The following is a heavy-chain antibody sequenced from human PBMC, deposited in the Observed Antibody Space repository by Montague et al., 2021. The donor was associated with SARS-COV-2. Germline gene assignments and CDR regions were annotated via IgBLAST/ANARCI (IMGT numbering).Heavy chain of an antibody. Sequence: TLSLTYTVSGASISSGSYYWNWIRQLPGKGLEWIGYIHHSGSTYYTPSLQSRVAISVDTSKNEFSLKMTAVTAADTAVYYCARDGDEGYFFEYWGKGLLVTVSS. CDR3: ARDGDEGYFFEY. CDR1: GASISSGSYY. J-gene: IGHJ4*02. D-gene: IGHD2/OR15-2a*01. CDR2: IHHSGST. V-gene: IGHV4-31*03.